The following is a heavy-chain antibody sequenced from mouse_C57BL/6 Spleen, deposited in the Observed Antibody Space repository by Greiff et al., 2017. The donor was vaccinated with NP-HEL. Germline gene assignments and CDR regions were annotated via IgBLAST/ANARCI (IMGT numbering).Heavy chain of an antibody. V-gene: IGHV6-3*01. Sequence: DVQLQESGGGLVQPGGSMKLSCVASGFTFSNYWMNWVRQSPEKGLEWVAQIRLKSDNYATHYAESVKGRFTISRDDSKSSVYLQMNNLRAEDTGIYYCTIAAPYYYAMDYWGQGTSVTVSS. CDR3: TIAAPYYYAMDY. CDR1: GFTFSNYW. D-gene: IGHD6-1*01. J-gene: IGHJ4*01. CDR2: IRLKSDNYAT.